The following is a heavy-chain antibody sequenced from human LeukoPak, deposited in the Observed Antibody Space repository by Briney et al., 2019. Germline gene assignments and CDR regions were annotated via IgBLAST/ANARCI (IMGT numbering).Heavy chain of an antibody. Sequence: PGRSLRPSCAASGFTFSNYDMHWVRQAPGKGLEWVALISNDGSKKYYADSGRFTISRDNSKNTLYLQMNSLRPEDTAVYYCTKDKANWGYQDYWGQGTLVTVSS. CDR2: ISNDGSKK. J-gene: IGHJ4*02. CDR3: TKDKANWGYQDY. CDR1: GFTFSNYD. V-gene: IGHV3-30*18. D-gene: IGHD7-27*01.